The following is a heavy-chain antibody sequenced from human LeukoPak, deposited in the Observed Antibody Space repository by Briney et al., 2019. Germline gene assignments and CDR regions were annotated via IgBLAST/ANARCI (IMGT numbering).Heavy chain of an antibody. CDR3: ARDGYSSGWYRDWFDP. V-gene: IGHV4-59*01. CDR1: GGSLSSYY. J-gene: IGHJ5*02. CDR2: IYYSGST. D-gene: IGHD6-19*01. Sequence: SETLSLTCTVSGGSLSSYYWSWIRQPPGKGLEWIGYIYYSGSTNYNPSLKSRVTISVDTSKNQFSLKLSSVTAADTAVYYCARDGYSSGWYRDWFDPWGQGTLVTVSS.